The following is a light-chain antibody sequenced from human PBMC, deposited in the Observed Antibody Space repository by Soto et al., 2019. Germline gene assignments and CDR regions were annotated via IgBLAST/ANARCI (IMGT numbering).Light chain of an antibody. CDR1: QTISYTSINKTY. CDR2: WAS. J-gene: IGKJ4*01. Sequence: DIVMTQSPDSLAVSLGERATISCKSSQTISYTSINKTYLAWYQQRPGQPPKLLIYWASIRGSGVPDRLSGSGFGTDFTLTSSSLQTEDVSVYYCQQYFSYPRTFGGGTKVDIK. V-gene: IGKV4-1*01. CDR3: QQYFSYPRT.